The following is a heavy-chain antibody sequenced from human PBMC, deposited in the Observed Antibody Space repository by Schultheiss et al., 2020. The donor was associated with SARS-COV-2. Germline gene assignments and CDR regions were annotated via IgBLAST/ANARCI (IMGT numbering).Heavy chain of an antibody. J-gene: IGHJ2*01. V-gene: IGHV1-2*06. Sequence: GESLKISCQASGYTFSDYFIHWVRQAPGQGLVWMGRITPNNGGTSYAQRFQGRVTMTRDTSISTAYMELSSLRSEDTAVYYCARDRGVLTTFNWYFDIWGRGTLVTVSS. CDR3: ARDRGVLTTFNWYFDI. CDR2: ITPNNGGT. D-gene: IGHD3-10*01. CDR1: GYTFSDYF.